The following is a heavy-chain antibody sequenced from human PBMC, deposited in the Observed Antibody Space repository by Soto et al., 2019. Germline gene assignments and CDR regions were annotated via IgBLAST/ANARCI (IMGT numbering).Heavy chain of an antibody. CDR3: ARDLLDGAAAGTGGMDV. D-gene: IGHD6-13*01. CDR1: GGSIYTYY. CDR2: IYYSGST. J-gene: IGHJ6*02. Sequence: PSETLSLTCNVSGGSIYTYYWNWIRQSPGKGLEWIGYIYYSGSTYYNPSLKSRVTISVDTSKNQFSLKLSSVTAADTAVYYCARDLLDGAAAGTGGMDVWGQGTTVTVSS. V-gene: IGHV4-59*12.